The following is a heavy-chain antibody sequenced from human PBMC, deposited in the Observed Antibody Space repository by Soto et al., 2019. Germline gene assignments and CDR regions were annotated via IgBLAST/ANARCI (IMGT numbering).Heavy chain of an antibody. J-gene: IGHJ6*02. Sequence: QLQLQESGPGLVKPSETLSLTCTVSGGSISSSSYYWGWIRQPPGKGLEWIGSIYYSGSTYYNPSLKSRVTISVDTSKNQFSLKLSSVTAADTAVYYGARHSETVSTNYYYYYYGMDVWGQGTTVTVSS. CDR3: ARHSETVSTNYYYYYYGMDV. CDR1: GGSISSSSYY. D-gene: IGHD4-17*01. CDR2: IYYSGST. V-gene: IGHV4-39*01.